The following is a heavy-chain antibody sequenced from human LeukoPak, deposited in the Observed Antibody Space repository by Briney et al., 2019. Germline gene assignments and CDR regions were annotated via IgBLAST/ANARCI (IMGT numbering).Heavy chain of an antibody. V-gene: IGHV3-23*01. Sequence: GGSLRLSCAASGFTFTSAMIWVRQAPGKGLEWVSSISSSGGNTFYADSVKGRFTISRDNSKNTLYLQMNSLRAEDTTVYSCTKGQSQPDYYMDNWGQVTLVTVSS. CDR1: GFTFTSA. CDR2: ISSSGGNT. D-gene: IGHD3-3*01. J-gene: IGHJ4*02. CDR3: TKGQSQPDYYMDN.